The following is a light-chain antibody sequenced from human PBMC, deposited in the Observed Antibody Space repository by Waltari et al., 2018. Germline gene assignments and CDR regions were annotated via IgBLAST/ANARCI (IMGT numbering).Light chain of an antibody. Sequence: DIQVTQSPSTRSASVGDRVTIAYRASQSIDTWLAWYQQKPGKAPKLLIYKASHLESGVSVSIGGSGAGTAFTLTINTQQPNDLTTYCGQQYKYDPVTYDQGTKLEI. CDR2: KAS. CDR3: QQYKYDPVT. J-gene: IGKJ2*01. V-gene: IGKV1-5*03. CDR1: QSIDTW.